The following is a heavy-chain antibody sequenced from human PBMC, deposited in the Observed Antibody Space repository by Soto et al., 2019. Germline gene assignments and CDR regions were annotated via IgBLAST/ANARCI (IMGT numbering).Heavy chain of an antibody. CDR1: GFTFSSYA. V-gene: IGHV3-23*01. Sequence: GGSLRLSCAASGFTFSSYAMSWVRQAPGKGLEWVSAISGSGGSTYYADSVKGRFTISRDNSKNTLYLQMNSLRAEDTAVYYCAKGIEGGLHLGELSPYYYYYMDVWGKGTTVTVSS. CDR3: AKGIEGGLHLGELSPYYYYYMDV. D-gene: IGHD3-16*02. CDR2: ISGSGGST. J-gene: IGHJ6*03.